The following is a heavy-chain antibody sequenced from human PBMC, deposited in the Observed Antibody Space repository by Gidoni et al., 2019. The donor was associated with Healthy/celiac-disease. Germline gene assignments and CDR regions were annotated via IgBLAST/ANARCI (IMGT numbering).Heavy chain of an antibody. CDR2: VSSGSRYT. CDR3: AREYSDIVVVPASMSYYYYYMDV. CDR1: GFTFIHYY. V-gene: IGHV3-11*05. D-gene: IGHD2-2*01. J-gene: IGHJ6*03. Sequence: VTLVESGAGLVKPGGSLRLSCAASGFTFIHYYMTRLRQAPGQGLEWVSYVSSGSRYTNYADSVKGRFTNSRDNAKNSLYLQMDGLRAEEPAVYDCAREYSDIVVVPASMSYYYYYMDVWGKGTTVTVSS.